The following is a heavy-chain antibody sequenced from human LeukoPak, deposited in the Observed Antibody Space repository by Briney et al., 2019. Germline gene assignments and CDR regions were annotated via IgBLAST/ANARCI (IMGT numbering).Heavy chain of an antibody. CDR1: GYTFTSYG. J-gene: IGHJ4*02. Sequence: ASVKVSCKASGYTFTSYGISWVRRAPGQGLEWMGWISAYNGNTYYAQKLQGRVTMTTDTSTSTAYMELRSLRSDDTAVYYCARLCCSSTSCYLDYWGQGTLVTVSS. CDR3: ARLCCSSTSCYLDY. V-gene: IGHV1-18*01. D-gene: IGHD2-2*01. CDR2: ISAYNGNT.